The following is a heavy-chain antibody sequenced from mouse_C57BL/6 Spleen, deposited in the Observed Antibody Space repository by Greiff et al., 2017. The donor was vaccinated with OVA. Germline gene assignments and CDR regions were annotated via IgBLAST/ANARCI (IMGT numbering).Heavy chain of an antibody. J-gene: IGHJ2*01. CDR1: GFTFSSYA. Sequence: EVKVVESGGGLVKPGGSLKLSCAASGFTFSSYAMSWVRQTPEKRLEWVATISDGGSYTYYPDNVKGRFTISRDNAKNNLYLQMSHLKSEDTAMYYCARDGTGCFDYWGQGTTLTVSS. V-gene: IGHV5-4*01. CDR2: ISDGGSYT. D-gene: IGHD4-1*01. CDR3: ARDGTGCFDY.